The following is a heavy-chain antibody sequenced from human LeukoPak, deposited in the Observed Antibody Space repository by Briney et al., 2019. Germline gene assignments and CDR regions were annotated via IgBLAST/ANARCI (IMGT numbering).Heavy chain of an antibody. CDR1: GFTFSNYW. CDR3: ARDHANYDFWSGYYTPYNWFDP. CDR2: IKQDGSEK. Sequence: PGGSLRLSCAASGFTFSNYWMSWVRQAPGKGLEWVANIKQDGSEKYYVDSVKGRFTISRDNAKNSLYLQMNSLRAEDTAVYYCARDHANYDFWSGYYTPYNWFDPWGQGTLVTVSS. V-gene: IGHV3-7*01. J-gene: IGHJ5*02. D-gene: IGHD3-3*01.